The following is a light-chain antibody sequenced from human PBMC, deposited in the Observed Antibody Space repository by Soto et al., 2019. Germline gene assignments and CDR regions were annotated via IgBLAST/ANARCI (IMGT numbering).Light chain of an antibody. V-gene: IGLV2-14*01. CDR3: ISYTSSSNYV. Sequence: QSVLTQPASVSGSPGQSITISCTGTSNDVGAYNYVSWFQQHPGKAPKLLIYEVNYRPSGVSNRFFGSKSGNTAYLTISGLPAADDADYYCISYTSSSNYVFGTGTQLTVL. CDR2: EVN. J-gene: IGLJ1*01. CDR1: SNDVGAYNY.